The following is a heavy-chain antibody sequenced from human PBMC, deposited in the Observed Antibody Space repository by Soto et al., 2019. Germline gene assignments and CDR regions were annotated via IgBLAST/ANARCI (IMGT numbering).Heavy chain of an antibody. J-gene: IGHJ6*02. CDR1: GGTFSSYA. V-gene: IGHV1-69*01. D-gene: IGHD5-18*01. CDR2: IIPIFGST. CDR3: AREGTTAPQGGFYYYGMDV. Sequence: QVQLVQSGAEVRKPGSSVKVSCKASGGTFSSYAITWVRQAPGQGLEWMGGIIPIFGSTNYAQKFQGRVTITADESTSTAYMELSSLRSEDTAVYYCAREGTTAPQGGFYYYGMDVWGQGTTVTVSS.